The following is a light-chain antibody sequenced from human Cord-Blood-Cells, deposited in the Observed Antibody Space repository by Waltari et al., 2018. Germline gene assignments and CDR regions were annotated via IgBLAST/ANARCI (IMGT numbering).Light chain of an antibody. CDR1: KGISNY. J-gene: IGKJ1*01. V-gene: IGKV1-8*01. Sequence: AIRMTHSPSSLFASTGDRVTIPCRGSKGISNYLAWYQQKPGKAPKLLNYASSTFQSGVPSRVSGSGSGTDFTLTISCLQSEDFATYYCQQYYSYPWTFGQGTKVEIK. CDR3: QQYYSYPWT. CDR2: ASS.